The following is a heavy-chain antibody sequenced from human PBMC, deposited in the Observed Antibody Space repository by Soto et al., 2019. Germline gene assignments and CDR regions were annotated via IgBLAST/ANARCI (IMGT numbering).Heavy chain of an antibody. V-gene: IGHV4-34*01. J-gene: IGHJ3*02. CDR1: GGSFSDFY. D-gene: IGHD2-2*01. Sequence: PXGTLSLTCAVYGGSFSDFYWNCMRQPPGKGLEWIGEINHSGSTSYNPSLKSRVTISVDTSKNQISLKLTSVTAADTAVYYCARGPRVVWVVPTAQRDVFDIWGQGTMVTVSS. CDR2: INHSGST. CDR3: ARGPRVVWVVPTAQRDVFDI.